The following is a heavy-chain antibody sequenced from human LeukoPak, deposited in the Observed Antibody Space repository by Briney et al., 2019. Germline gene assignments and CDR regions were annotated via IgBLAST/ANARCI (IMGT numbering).Heavy chain of an antibody. Sequence: SETLSLTCTVSGASINNTSYYWGWVRQPPGKGLEWIGSNSGSTYYNPSLKSRVTISVDTSKNQFSLKLSSVTAADTAVYYCAGGYSYGYDYWGQGTLVTVSS. CDR2: NSGST. D-gene: IGHD5-18*01. CDR1: GASINNTSYY. CDR3: AGGYSYGYDY. J-gene: IGHJ4*02. V-gene: IGHV4-39*07.